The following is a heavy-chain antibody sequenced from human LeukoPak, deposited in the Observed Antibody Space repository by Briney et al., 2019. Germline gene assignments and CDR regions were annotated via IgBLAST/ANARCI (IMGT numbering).Heavy chain of an antibody. CDR2: IYYSGST. D-gene: IGHD2-2*02. V-gene: IGHV4-59*08. J-gene: IGHJ3*02. Sequence: PSETLSLTCTVSGGSISSYYWSWIRQPPGKGLEWIGYIYYSGSTNYNPSLKSRVTISVDTSKNQFSLKLSSVTAADTAVYYCARRWTGSTSCYIDIWGQGTMVTVSS. CDR1: GGSISSYY. CDR3: ARRWTGSTSCYIDI.